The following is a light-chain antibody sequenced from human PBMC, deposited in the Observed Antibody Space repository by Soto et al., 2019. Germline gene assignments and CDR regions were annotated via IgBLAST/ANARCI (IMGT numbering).Light chain of an antibody. V-gene: IGLV2-14*01. J-gene: IGLJ1*01. CDR3: SSYTSSSTPDV. Sequence: QSVLIQPASVSGSPGQSITISCTGTSGDVGGSTYVSWYQQLPGKAPELIIYEVSNRPSGVSDRFSGSKSDNTASLSISGLQAEDEADYYCSSYTSSSTPDVFGTGTKLTVL. CDR1: SGDVGGSTY. CDR2: EVS.